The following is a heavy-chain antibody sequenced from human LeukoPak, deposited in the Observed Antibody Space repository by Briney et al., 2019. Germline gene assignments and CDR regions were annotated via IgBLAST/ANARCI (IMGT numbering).Heavy chain of an antibody. CDR3: ARSGGDSGYDSGDDY. D-gene: IGHD5-12*01. CDR1: GGSISSYY. Sequence: SETLSLTCTVSGGSISSYYWSWIRQPPGKGLEWIGYIYYSGSTNYNPSLKSRVTISVDTSKNQFSLKLSSVTAADTAVYYCARSGGDSGYDSGDDYWGQGTLVTVSS. J-gene: IGHJ4*02. V-gene: IGHV4-59*01. CDR2: IYYSGST.